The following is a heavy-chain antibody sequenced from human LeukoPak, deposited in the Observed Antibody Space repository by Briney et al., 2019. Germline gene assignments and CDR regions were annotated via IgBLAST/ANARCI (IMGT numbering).Heavy chain of an antibody. D-gene: IGHD1-26*01. CDR1: GDSIRNDYW. CDR3: ARDHRYSMRYYGANLDYFDY. CDR2: IYHSGST. V-gene: IGHV4-4*02. J-gene: IGHJ4*02. Sequence: SETLSLTCVVSGDSIRNDYWWNWVRQPPGKGLEWIGEIYHSGSTNYNPSLKSRVSISVDKSKNQFSLKLTSVTAADTAMYYCARDHRYSMRYYGANLDYFDYWGQGTLVTVSS.